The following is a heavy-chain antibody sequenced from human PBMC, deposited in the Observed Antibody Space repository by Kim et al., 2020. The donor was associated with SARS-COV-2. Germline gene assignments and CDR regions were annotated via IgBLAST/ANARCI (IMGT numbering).Heavy chain of an antibody. CDR1: GFTFNDHG. J-gene: IGHJ5*01. CDR2: ISNDGTYK. CDR3: AKDIHSGTILWFGEVPLGFDF. Sequence: GRSLRLSCAASGFTFNDHGMHWVRQAPGKGLEWVAVISNDGTYKYYADSVKGRFVISRDNSKNTLHLQMNSLRGEDAAVYYCAKDIHSGTILWFGEVPLGFDFWGQGALVLVSS. D-gene: IGHD3-10*01. V-gene: IGHV3-30*18.